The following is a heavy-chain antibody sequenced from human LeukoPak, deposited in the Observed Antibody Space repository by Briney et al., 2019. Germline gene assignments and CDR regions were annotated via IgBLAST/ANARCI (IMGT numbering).Heavy chain of an antibody. Sequence: GGSLRLSCTASGFTFGDYAMSWFRRAPGKGLEWVGFIRSKAYGGTTEYAASVKGRFTISRDDSKSIAYLQMNSLKTEDTAVYYCTGYSYGYDEYFQHWGQGTLVTVSS. V-gene: IGHV3-49*03. CDR2: IRSKAYGGTT. CDR3: TGYSYGYDEYFQH. D-gene: IGHD5-18*01. J-gene: IGHJ1*01. CDR1: GFTFGDYA.